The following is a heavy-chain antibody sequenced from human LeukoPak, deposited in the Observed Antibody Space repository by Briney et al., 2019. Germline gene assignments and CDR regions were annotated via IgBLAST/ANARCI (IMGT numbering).Heavy chain of an antibody. J-gene: IGHJ6*04. D-gene: IGHD5-18*01. CDR1: GGSFSGYY. CDR3: ARGPREVIQLWLRYGMDV. CDR2: INHSGST. Sequence: SETLSLTCAVYGGSFSGYYWSWIRQPPGKGLEWIGEINHSGSTNYNPSLKSRVTISVDTSKNQFSLKLSSVTAADTAVYYCARGPREVIQLWLRYGMDVWGKGTTVTVSS. V-gene: IGHV4-34*01.